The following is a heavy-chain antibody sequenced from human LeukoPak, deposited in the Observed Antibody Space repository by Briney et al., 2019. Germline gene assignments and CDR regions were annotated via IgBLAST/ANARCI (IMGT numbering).Heavy chain of an antibody. CDR1: GVSISTSRYY. D-gene: IGHD2-2*01. V-gene: IGHV4-39*01. J-gene: IGHJ4*02. Sequence: SETLSLTCTVSGVSISTSRYYWGWIRQPPGKGLEWIGNIYYTGPTYYNASLESRVTISLDTSKNQFFLKLNSVTAEDTAVYYCARHFCSSTSCSNWGQGTLVTVSS. CDR3: ARHFCSSTSCSN. CDR2: IYYTGPT.